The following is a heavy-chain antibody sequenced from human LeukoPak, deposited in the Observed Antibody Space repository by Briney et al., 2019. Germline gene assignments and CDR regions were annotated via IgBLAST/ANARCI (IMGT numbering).Heavy chain of an antibody. Sequence: GGSLRLSCAASGFTFSSYEMNWVRQAPGKGLEWVSYISSSGSTIYYADSVKGRFTISRDNAKNSLYLQMNSLRAEDTAVYYCASNDYGDPDAFDIWGQGTMVTVSS. CDR1: GFTFSSYE. J-gene: IGHJ3*02. CDR3: ASNDYGDPDAFDI. CDR2: ISSSGSTI. V-gene: IGHV3-48*03. D-gene: IGHD4-17*01.